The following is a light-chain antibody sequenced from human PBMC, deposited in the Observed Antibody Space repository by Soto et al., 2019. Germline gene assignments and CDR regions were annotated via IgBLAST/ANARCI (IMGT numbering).Light chain of an antibody. CDR2: DAS. CDR1: QTVSSN. V-gene: IGKV3-11*01. J-gene: IGKJ5*01. CDR3: QQRNVWPPIT. Sequence: EIGLTQSPGTLSLSPGERATLSCRASQTVSSNFLAWYQQRPGQAPRLVIYDASLRANGVPARFGGSGSGTDFTLTINSLEPEDFAVYYCQQRNVWPPITFGQGTRLEIK.